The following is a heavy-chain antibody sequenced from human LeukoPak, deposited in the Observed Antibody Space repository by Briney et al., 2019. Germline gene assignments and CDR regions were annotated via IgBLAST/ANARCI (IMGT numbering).Heavy chain of an antibody. V-gene: IGHV4-39*07. CDR2: IYYSGST. CDR1: SGSISSSNYY. Sequence: SETLSLTCTVSSGSISSSNYYWGWIRQPPGKGLEWIGSIYYSGSTYYNPFLKSRVTMSVDTSKNQFSLKVSSVTAADTAVYYCARDSSGLNWFDPWGQGTLVTVSS. J-gene: IGHJ5*02. D-gene: IGHD6-19*01. CDR3: ARDSSGLNWFDP.